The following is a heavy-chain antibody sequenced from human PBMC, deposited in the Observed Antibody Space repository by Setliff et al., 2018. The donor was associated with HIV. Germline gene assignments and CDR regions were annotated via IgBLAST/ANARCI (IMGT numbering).Heavy chain of an antibody. CDR1: GGPLNSRNW. CDR3: ARDHVFGSRTGFDP. V-gene: IGHV4-4*02. J-gene: IGHJ5*02. D-gene: IGHD3-10*01. CDR2: VFHSGSA. Sequence: SETLSLTCAVSGGPLNSRNWWSWVRQPPGKGLEWIGEVFHSGSANSNASLRSRVMISVDTSKNQFSLKLSAVTAADTAVHYCARDHVFGSRTGFDPWGPGILVTVSS.